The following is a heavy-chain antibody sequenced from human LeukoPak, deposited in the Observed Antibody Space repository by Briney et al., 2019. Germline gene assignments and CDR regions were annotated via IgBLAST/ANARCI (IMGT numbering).Heavy chain of an antibody. CDR2: IGSGGDT. Sequence: PGGSLRLSCVASGLSFSSFAMTWVRQAPGKGLEWVSAIGSGGDTYYAGSVKGRFTISRESAKNSFYLQMNSLSAGDTAVYFCARAVAGTDEIDSWGQGTLVTVSS. V-gene: IGHV3-13*01. J-gene: IGHJ4*02. CDR3: ARAVAGTDEIDS. D-gene: IGHD6-19*01. CDR1: GLSFSSFA.